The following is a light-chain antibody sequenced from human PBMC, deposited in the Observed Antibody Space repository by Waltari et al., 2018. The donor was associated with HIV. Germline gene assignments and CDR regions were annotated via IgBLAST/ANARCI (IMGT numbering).Light chain of an antibody. CDR3: QQYFSTPPT. V-gene: IGKV4-1*01. CDR2: WAS. Sequence: DIVLTPSPDSLAVSLGERATVHCRSTHSILYNSNNNSYLGWYQQKPGQPPKLLIYWASTRASGTPDRFTGSGSGTDFALTISSLQAEDAAVYYCQQYFSTPPTFGQGTKVEIK. CDR1: HSILYNSNNNSY. J-gene: IGKJ1*01.